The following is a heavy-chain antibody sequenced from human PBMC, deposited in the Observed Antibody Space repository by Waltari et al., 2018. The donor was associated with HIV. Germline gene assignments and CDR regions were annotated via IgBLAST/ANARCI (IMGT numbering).Heavy chain of an antibody. CDR1: GYSFTSYW. V-gene: IGHV5-51*01. CDR3: ARARAYCSGGSCQYFDY. Sequence: EVQLVQSGAEVKKPGESLKISCKGSGYSFTSYWIGWVRQMPGKGLEWMGIIDPSGSDTRNSPSFQGQVTISADKAISTAYLQWSSLKASDTAMYYCARARAYCSGGSCQYFDYWGQGTLVTVSS. CDR2: IDPSGSDT. D-gene: IGHD2-15*01. J-gene: IGHJ4*02.